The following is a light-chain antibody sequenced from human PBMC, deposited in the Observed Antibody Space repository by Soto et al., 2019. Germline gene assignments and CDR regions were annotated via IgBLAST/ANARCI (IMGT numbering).Light chain of an antibody. V-gene: IGLV2-8*01. CDR3: SSYAGRNNLGV. Sequence: QSALTRPPSASGSPGQSVTISCTGTSSDVGGYNYVSWYQQHPGKAPKLMIFEVTKRPSGVPDRFSGSKSGNTASLTVSGLQAEDEADYYCSSYAGRNNLGVFGGGTLLTVL. J-gene: IGLJ3*02. CDR1: SSDVGGYNY. CDR2: EVT.